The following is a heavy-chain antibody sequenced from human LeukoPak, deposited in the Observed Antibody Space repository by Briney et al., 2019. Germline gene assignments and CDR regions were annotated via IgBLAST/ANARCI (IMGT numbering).Heavy chain of an antibody. CDR3: ARDLGSTIIVGGDAFDL. J-gene: IGHJ3*01. D-gene: IGHD3-22*01. V-gene: IGHV1-2*02. CDR1: GYTFSDYY. Sequence: ASVKVSCKASGYTFSDYYLHWVRQAPGQGLEWMGWMNPNSGGTNYAQKFQGRITMTGDTSTAYLELSRLRSDDTAVYYCARDLGSTIIVGGDAFDLWGQGTMATVSS. CDR2: MNPNSGGT.